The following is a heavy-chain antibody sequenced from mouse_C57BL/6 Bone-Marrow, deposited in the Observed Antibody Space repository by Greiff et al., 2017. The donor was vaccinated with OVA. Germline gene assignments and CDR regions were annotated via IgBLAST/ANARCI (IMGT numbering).Heavy chain of an antibody. J-gene: IGHJ3*01. Sequence: QVQLQQPGAELVMPGASVKLSCKASGYTFTSYWMHWVKQRPGQGLEWIGEIDPSDSYTNYNQKFKGKSTLTVAKSSSTAYMQLSSLTSEDSAVYYGASEGNYVTWFAYWGQGTRVTVSA. V-gene: IGHV1-69*01. CDR3: ASEGNYVTWFAY. CDR2: IDPSDSYT. D-gene: IGHD2-1*01. CDR1: GYTFTSYW.